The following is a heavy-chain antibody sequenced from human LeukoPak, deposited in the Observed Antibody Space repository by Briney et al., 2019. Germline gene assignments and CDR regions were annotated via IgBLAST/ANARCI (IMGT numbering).Heavy chain of an antibody. CDR3: AKNGKDNYDMFFDY. J-gene: IGHJ4*02. D-gene: IGHD3-9*01. CDR2: LSGSGSSI. CDR1: GFTFSSYA. Sequence: GGSLRLSCAASGFTFSSYAMSWVRQAAGKGLEWVSGLSGSGSSIYYADSVKGRFTISRDNSKNTLYLQMNSLRAEDTAIYYCAKNGKDNYDMFFDYWGQGTLVTVSS. V-gene: IGHV3-23*01.